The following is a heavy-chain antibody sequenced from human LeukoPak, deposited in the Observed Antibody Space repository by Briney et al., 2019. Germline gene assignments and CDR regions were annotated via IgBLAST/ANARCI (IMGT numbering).Heavy chain of an antibody. CDR1: GFTFSSYW. CDR2: INQGGSET. V-gene: IGHV3-7*05. J-gene: IGHJ4*02. CDR3: ARGALLKYQLAIDY. D-gene: IGHD2-2*01. Sequence: PGGALRVARAASGFTFSSYWMTWVRQAPGKGLEGVANINQGGSETYYVDSVKGRFTICRDNAESSLYLQMNSLRAEDTAMYYCARGALLKYQLAIDYWGLGTLVTVSS.